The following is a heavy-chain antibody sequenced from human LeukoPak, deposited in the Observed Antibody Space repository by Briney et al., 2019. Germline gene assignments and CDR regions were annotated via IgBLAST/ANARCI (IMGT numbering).Heavy chain of an antibody. V-gene: IGHV4-34*01. D-gene: IGHD6-13*01. CDR1: GGSISTYY. Sequence: KPSETLSLTCTVSGGSISTYYWNWIRQPPGKGLEWIGEINHSGSTNYNPSPKSRVTISVDTSKNQFSLKLSSVTAADTAVYYCARGSASSIQHWGQGTLVTVSS. CDR3: ARGSASSIQH. CDR2: INHSGST. J-gene: IGHJ1*01.